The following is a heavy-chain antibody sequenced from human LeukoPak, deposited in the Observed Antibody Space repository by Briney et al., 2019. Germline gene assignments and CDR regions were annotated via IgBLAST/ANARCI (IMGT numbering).Heavy chain of an antibody. CDR2: MNPNSGNT. V-gene: IGHV1-8*01. J-gene: IGHJ3*02. CDR1: GYTFTSYD. CDR3: AGRNSPSRTTAPPGGRAFDI. D-gene: IGHD4-17*01. Sequence: ASVKVSCKASGYTFTSYDINWVRQATGQGLEWMGWMNPNSGNTGYAQKFQGRVTMTRNTSISTAYLELSNLRSEDKAVYYCAGRNSPSRTTAPPGGRAFDIWGQGTVVSVSS.